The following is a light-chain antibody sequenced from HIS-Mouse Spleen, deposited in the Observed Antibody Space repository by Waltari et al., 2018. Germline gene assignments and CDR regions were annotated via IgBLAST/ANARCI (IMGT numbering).Light chain of an antibody. CDR3: MQALQTPWT. V-gene: IGKV2-28*01. Sequence: DIVMTQSPLSLPVTPGEPASISCRSSQSRLHSNGYNYLDWYLQKPGQSPQLLIYLGSNRASGVPARFSGSGSGTDFTLKISRVEAEDVGVYYCMQALQTPWTFGQGTKLEIK. CDR1: QSRLHSNGYNY. J-gene: IGKJ2*01. CDR2: LGS.